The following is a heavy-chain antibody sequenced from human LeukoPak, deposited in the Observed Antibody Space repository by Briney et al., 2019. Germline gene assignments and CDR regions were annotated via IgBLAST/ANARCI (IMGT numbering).Heavy chain of an antibody. Sequence: SETLSLTCAVSGGSISSGGYSWSWIRQPPGKGLEWIGYIYHSGSTYYNPSLKSRVTISVDRSKNQFSLKLSSVTAVDTAVYYCARTGIAAAGTREVFGYWGQGTLVTVSS. V-gene: IGHV4-30-2*01. J-gene: IGHJ4*02. CDR1: GGSISSGGYS. CDR2: IYHSGST. CDR3: ARTGIAAAGTREVFGY. D-gene: IGHD6-13*01.